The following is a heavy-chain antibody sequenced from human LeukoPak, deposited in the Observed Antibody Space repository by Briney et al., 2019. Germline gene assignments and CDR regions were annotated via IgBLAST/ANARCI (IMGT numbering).Heavy chain of an antibody. Sequence: TSQTLSLTCAVSGGSISSGGYSWSWIRQSPGKGLEWIGYIYHSGSTYYNPSLKSRVTISVDRSKNQFSLKLSSVTAADTAVYYCARQCDEVRPDVAARPYYYYYMDVWGKGTTVTVSS. CDR2: IYHSGST. D-gene: IGHD6-6*01. J-gene: IGHJ6*03. V-gene: IGHV4-30-2*06. CDR1: GGSISSGGYS. CDR3: ARQCDEVRPDVAARPYYYYYMDV.